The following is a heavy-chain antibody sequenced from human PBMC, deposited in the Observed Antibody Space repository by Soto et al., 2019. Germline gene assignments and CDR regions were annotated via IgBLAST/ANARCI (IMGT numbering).Heavy chain of an antibody. CDR3: ARGRIGWSGYQTNKGYYFGY. CDR1: GGSFSGYY. J-gene: IGHJ4*02. D-gene: IGHD3-3*01. Sequence: TSETLSLTCAVYGGSFSGYYWSWIRQPPGKGLEWIGEINHSGSTNYNPSLKSRVTISVDTSKNQFSLKLSSVTAADTAVYYCARGRIGWSGYQTNKGYYFGYWGEGTLVTVSS. V-gene: IGHV4-34*01. CDR2: INHSGST.